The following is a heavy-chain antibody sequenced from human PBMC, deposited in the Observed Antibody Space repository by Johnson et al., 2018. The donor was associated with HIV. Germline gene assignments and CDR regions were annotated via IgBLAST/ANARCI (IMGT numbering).Heavy chain of an antibody. CDR1: GFIFSDYA. CDR2: ISGDGSSL. Sequence: VQLVESGGGVVQPGRPLRLSCVASGFIFSDYAMHWVRQVPGKGLMWVSRISGDGSSLSYADSVKGRFTIYRDNAKNSLYLQMNSLRAEDTAVYYCARERRANWDPNDAFDIWGQGTMVTVSS. CDR3: ARERRANWDPNDAFDI. J-gene: IGHJ3*02. D-gene: IGHD7-27*01. V-gene: IGHV3-74*01.